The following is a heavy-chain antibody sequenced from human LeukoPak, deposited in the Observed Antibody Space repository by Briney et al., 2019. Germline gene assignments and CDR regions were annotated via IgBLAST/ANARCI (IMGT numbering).Heavy chain of an antibody. CDR3: ARPIAAAGNWFDP. CDR1: GFTFSSYG. V-gene: IGHV3-30*03. D-gene: IGHD6-13*01. Sequence: VGSLRLSCAASGFTFSSYGMHWVRQAPGKGLGWVAVISYDGSNKYYADSVKGRFTISRDNSKNTLYLQMNSLRAEDTAVYYCARPIAAAGNWFDPWGQGTLVTVSS. CDR2: ISYDGSNK. J-gene: IGHJ5*02.